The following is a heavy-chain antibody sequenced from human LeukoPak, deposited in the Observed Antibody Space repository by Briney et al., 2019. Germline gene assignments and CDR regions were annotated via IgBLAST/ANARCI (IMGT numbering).Heavy chain of an antibody. Sequence: GGSLRLSCAASGFTFSSYEMNWVRQAPGKGLEWVSYISSSGSTIYYADSVKGRFTISRDNSKNTLYLQMNSLRAEDTAVYYCAKDQTYYYGSGSYSWFDPWGQGTLVTVSS. CDR2: ISSSGSTI. V-gene: IGHV3-48*03. CDR3: AKDQTYYYGSGSYSWFDP. CDR1: GFTFSSYE. D-gene: IGHD3-10*01. J-gene: IGHJ5*02.